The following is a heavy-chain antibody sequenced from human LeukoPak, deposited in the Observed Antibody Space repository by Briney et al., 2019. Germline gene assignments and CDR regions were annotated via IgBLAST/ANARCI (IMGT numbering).Heavy chain of an antibody. V-gene: IGHV3-23*01. CDR2: ISGSGGST. D-gene: IGHD6-19*01. CDR1: GFSFSSCA. J-gene: IGHJ4*02. Sequence: GDSLRLSCAAAGFSFSSCAMSWVRQAPGKGLEWVSAISGSGGSTYSADSVTGRFTVSRDNSKNTLSLQMNSLRADDTAIYYCVKGNMAVRPYYFDYWGQGTLVTVSS. CDR3: VKGNMAVRPYYFDY.